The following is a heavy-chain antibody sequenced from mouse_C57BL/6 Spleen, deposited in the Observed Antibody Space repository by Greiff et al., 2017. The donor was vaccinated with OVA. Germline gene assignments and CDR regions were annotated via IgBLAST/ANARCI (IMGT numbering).Heavy chain of an antibody. CDR3: ARRYYDYDVGWYFDV. D-gene: IGHD2-4*01. CDR2: IWSGGST. V-gene: IGHV2-2*01. J-gene: IGHJ1*03. CDR1: GFSLTSYG. Sequence: VQGVESGPGLVQPSQSLSITCTVSGFSLTSYGVHWVRQSPGKGLEWLGVIWSGGSTDYNAAFISRLSISKDNSKSQVFFKMNSLQADDTAIYYCARRYYDYDVGWYFDVWGTGTTVTVSS.